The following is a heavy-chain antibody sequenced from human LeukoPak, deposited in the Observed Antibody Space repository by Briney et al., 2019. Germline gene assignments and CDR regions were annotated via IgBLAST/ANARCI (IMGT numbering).Heavy chain of an antibody. CDR3: ARDTEATGLFDP. CDR2: IYYSGST. D-gene: IGHD1-14*01. J-gene: IGHJ5*02. CDR1: GGSISSGGYY. V-gene: IGHV4-31*03. Sequence: SETLFLTCTVSGGSISSGGYYWSWIRQHPGTGLEWIGYIYYSGSTYYNPSLKSRVTISVDTSKNQFSLKLSSVTAADTAVYYCARDTEATGLFDPWGQGTLVTVSS.